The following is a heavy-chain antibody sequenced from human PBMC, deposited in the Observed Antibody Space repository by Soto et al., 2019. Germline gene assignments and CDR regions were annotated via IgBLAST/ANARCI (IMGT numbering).Heavy chain of an antibody. V-gene: IGHV4-59*01. CDR1: GGSISSYY. J-gene: IGHJ5*02. CDR2: IYYTGST. D-gene: IGHD6-19*01. Sequence: SETLSLTCTVSGGSISSYYWSWIRQPPGKGLEWIGFIYYTGSTNYNPSLKSRVTISVDTSKNQFSLKLSSVTAADTAVYYCARTYYSTGWYRMWFDPWSQGTLVTVSA. CDR3: ARTYYSTGWYRMWFDP.